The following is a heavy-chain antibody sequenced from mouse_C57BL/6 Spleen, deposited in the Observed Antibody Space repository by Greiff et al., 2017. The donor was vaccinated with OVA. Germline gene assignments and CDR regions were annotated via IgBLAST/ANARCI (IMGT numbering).Heavy chain of an antibody. CDR1: GFNIKDDY. Sequence: EVKLMESGAELVRPGASVKLSCTASGFNIKDDYMHWVKQRPEQGLEWIGWIDPENGDTEYASKFQGKATLTAATPSNTAYLQLSSLTSEYTAVYNCTKAIYYGSSYGYFDVWGTGTTVTVSS. D-gene: IGHD1-1*01. CDR3: TKAIYYGSSYGYFDV. V-gene: IGHV14-4*01. CDR2: IDPENGDT. J-gene: IGHJ1*03.